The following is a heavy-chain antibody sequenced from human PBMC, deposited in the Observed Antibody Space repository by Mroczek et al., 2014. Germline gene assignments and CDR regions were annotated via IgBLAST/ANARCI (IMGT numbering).Heavy chain of an antibody. V-gene: IGHV4-34*01. CDR1: GGSFSGYY. D-gene: IGHD4-17*01. CDR2: INHSGST. Sequence: QVQLQQWGAGLLKPSETLSLTCAVYGGSFSGYYWSWIRQPPGKGLEWIGEINHSGSTNYNPSLKSRVTISVDTSKNQFSLKLSSVTAADTAVYYCARSLKRRPPMTTVTTSLAYWGQGTLVTVSS. J-gene: IGHJ4*02. CDR3: ARSLKRRPPMTTVTTSLAY.